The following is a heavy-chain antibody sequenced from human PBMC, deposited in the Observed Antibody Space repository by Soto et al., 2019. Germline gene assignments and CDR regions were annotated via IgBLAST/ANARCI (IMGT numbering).Heavy chain of an antibody. Sequence: QVQLQESGPGLVEPSQTLSLTCTVSGGSISSGDYYWTWFRQHPGKGLEWIGYIYYSGTTHYNPSLMSRVTISVDTAKNQFSLKLSSVTAADTGVYYCATKKYSANSGYYYVDSWGQGTLVTVSS. V-gene: IGHV4-31*03. CDR2: IYYSGTT. J-gene: IGHJ4*02. CDR1: GGSISSGDYY. CDR3: ATKKYSANSGYYYVDS. D-gene: IGHD3-22*01.